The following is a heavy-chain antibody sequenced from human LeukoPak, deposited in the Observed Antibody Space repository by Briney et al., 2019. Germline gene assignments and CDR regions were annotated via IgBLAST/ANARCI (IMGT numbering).Heavy chain of an antibody. CDR1: GFTFSSFD. CDR3: AKDDNYIRFLS. J-gene: IGHJ5*02. Sequence: GGSLRLSCAASGFTFSSFDMTWVRQTPGKGLEWVASISYTGTYIYYADSVKGRFTISRDNSKNTLYLQMNSLRAEDTAVYYCAKDDNYIRFLSWGQGTLVTVSS. V-gene: IGHV3-21*04. D-gene: IGHD3-16*01. CDR2: ISYTGTYI.